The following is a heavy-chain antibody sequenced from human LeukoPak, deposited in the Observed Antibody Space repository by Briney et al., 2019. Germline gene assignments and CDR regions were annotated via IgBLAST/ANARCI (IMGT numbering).Heavy chain of an antibody. J-gene: IGHJ4*02. CDR3: ASSSTVTTIDY. CDR1: GGSISNSY. D-gene: IGHD4-17*01. CDR2: IYYSGNT. V-gene: IGHV4-59*08. Sequence: KPSAPLSLTCTVSGGSISNSYWSWIRQPPGKVLEWIGYIYYSGNTKYNPSLKSRVTISVDTSKNQFSLKLSSVTAADTAVYYCASSSTVTTIDYWGQGTLVTVSS.